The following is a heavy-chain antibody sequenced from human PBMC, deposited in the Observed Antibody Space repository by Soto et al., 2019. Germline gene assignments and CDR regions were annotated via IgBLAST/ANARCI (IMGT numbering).Heavy chain of an antibody. CDR2: IYPDDSDT. V-gene: IGHV5-51*01. CDR1: GYSFTSYW. CDR3: ASRYCSSTSCFQDYYFDY. Sequence: GESLKISCKCSGYSFTSYWIGWVRQMPGKGLEWMGIIYPDDSDTRYSPSFQGQVTISADKSISTAYLQWSSLKASDTAIYYCASRYCSSTSCFQDYYFDYWGHGTLVTVSS. D-gene: IGHD2-2*01. J-gene: IGHJ4*01.